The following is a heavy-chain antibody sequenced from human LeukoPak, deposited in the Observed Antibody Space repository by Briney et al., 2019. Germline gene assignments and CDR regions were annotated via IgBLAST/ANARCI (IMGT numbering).Heavy chain of an antibody. D-gene: IGHD2-15*01. CDR3: ARDRPTGASRLFVVQ. J-gene: IGHJ4*02. CDR1: GFTFGGYA. CDR2: MSSGGSYI. V-gene: IGHV3-21*06. Sequence: GGSLRLSCAASGFTFGGYAMTWVRQAPGKGLEWVSSMSSGGSYIYYADSVRGRFTISRDNAKNSLYLLMNSLRVDDTAVYYCARDRPTGASRLFVVQWGQGTLVTVSS.